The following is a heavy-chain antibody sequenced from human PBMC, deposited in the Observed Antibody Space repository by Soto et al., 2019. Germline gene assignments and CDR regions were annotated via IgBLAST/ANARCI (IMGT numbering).Heavy chain of an antibody. V-gene: IGHV5-51*01. J-gene: IGHJ3*02. D-gene: IGHD3-22*01. CDR3: ASTEKTYYYDSSGYYPHDAFDI. CDR2: IYPGDSDT. Sequence: PGESLKISCKGSGYSFTSYWIGWVRQMPGKGLEWMGIIYPGDSDTRYSPSFQGQVTISADKSISTAYLQWSSLKASDTAMYYCASTEKTYYYDSSGYYPHDAFDIWGQGTMVTVSS. CDR1: GYSFTSYW.